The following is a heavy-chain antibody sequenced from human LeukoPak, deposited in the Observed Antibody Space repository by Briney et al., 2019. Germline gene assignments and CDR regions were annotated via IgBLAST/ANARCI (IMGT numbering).Heavy chain of an antibody. CDR1: GYSFTSYW. V-gene: IGHV5-51*01. CDR3: ARHPRYFDWLLSTRPYYFDY. Sequence: GESLKIPCKGSGYSFTSYWIGWVRQMPGKGLEWMGIIYPGDSDTRYSPSFQGQVTISADKSISTAYLQWSSLKASDTAMYYCARHPRYFDWLLSTRPYYFDYWGQGTLVTVSS. CDR2: IYPGDSDT. D-gene: IGHD3-9*01. J-gene: IGHJ4*02.